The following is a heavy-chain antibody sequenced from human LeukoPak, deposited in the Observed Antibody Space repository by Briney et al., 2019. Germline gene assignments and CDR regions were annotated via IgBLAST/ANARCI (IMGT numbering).Heavy chain of an antibody. V-gene: IGHV3-23*01. J-gene: IGHJ3*02. D-gene: IGHD4-17*01. CDR2: ISGSGGKT. CDR3: AKVFLYGDYVWDAFDI. Sequence: PGGSLRLSYAASGFTFSSYGMSWVRQAPGKGLEWVSGISGSGGKTYYADSVKGRFTISRDNSKNTLYLQMNSLRAEDTAVYYCAKVFLYGDYVWDAFDIWGQGTMVTVSS. CDR1: GFTFSSYG.